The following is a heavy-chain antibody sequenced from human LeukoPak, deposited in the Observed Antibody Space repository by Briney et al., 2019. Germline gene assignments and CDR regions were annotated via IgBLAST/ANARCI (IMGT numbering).Heavy chain of an antibody. D-gene: IGHD5-18*01. CDR2: ISYDGSNK. CDR1: GFTFSTYA. CDR3: ARDGTRGYTYVDH. J-gene: IGHJ4*02. Sequence: GGSLRLSCAASGFTFSTYAMHWVRQAPGKGLEWVAVISYDGSNKYYADSVKGRFTISRDNSKNTLFLQMNSLRAEDTAVYYCARDGTRGYTYVDHWGQGTLVTVSS. V-gene: IGHV3-30-3*01.